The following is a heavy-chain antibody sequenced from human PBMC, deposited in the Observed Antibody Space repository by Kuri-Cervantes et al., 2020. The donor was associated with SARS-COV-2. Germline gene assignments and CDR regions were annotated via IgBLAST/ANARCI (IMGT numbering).Heavy chain of an antibody. Sequence: ESLKISCAASGFTFSSYAMSWVRQAPGKGLEWIGEINHSGSTNYNPSLKSRVTISVDTSKNQFSLKLSSVTAADTAVYYCATTPYYYGSGSYYRPPPYYYYMDVWGKGTTVTVSS. J-gene: IGHJ6*03. CDR3: ATTPYYYGSGSYYRPPPYYYYMDV. D-gene: IGHD3-10*01. CDR2: INHSGST. V-gene: IGHV4-34*08. CDR1: GFTFSSYA.